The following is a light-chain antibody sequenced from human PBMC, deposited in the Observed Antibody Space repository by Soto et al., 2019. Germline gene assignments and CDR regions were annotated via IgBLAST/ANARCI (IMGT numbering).Light chain of an antibody. CDR1: RSNIGSNT. CDR3: AAWDDSLNGGV. Sequence: QSVLTQPPSASGTPGQRVTISCSGSRSNIGSNTVNWYQQLPGTAPKLLIYSNNQRPSGVPDRFSGSKSDTSAALAISGLQSEDEADYYCAAWDDSLNGGVFGGGTQLTVL. J-gene: IGLJ7*01. CDR2: SNN. V-gene: IGLV1-44*01.